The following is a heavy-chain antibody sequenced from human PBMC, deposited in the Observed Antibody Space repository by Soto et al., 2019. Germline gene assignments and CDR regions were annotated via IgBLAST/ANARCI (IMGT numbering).Heavy chain of an antibody. V-gene: IGHV1-46*03. J-gene: IGHJ4*02. CDR1: GYTFTSYY. Sequence: QVQLVQSGAEVKKPGASVKVSCKASGYTFTSYYMHWVRQAPGQGLEWMGIINPSGGSTSYAQKFQGRVTMTRDTSTSTVYMELSSLRSEDTAVYYCARSEDRADRYSSSPAGLQFDYWGQGTLVTVSS. D-gene: IGHD6-6*01. CDR2: INPSGGST. CDR3: ARSEDRADRYSSSPAGLQFDY.